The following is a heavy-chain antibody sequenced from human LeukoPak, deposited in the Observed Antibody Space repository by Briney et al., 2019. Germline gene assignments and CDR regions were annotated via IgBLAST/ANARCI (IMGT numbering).Heavy chain of an antibody. V-gene: IGHV6-1*01. CDR2: TNYSSEWYN. CDR3: TRTGGGGRSFDY. CDR1: GDSVSSNSVA. J-gene: IGHJ4*02. D-gene: IGHD7-27*01. Sequence: SQTLSLTCAISGDSVSSNSVAWNWVRQSPSRGLEWLVRTNYSSEWYNDYAESVKSRLTINPNNSKNQFSHQLSSVTPEDKALNFCTRTGGGGRSFDYWGQGTLVTVSS.